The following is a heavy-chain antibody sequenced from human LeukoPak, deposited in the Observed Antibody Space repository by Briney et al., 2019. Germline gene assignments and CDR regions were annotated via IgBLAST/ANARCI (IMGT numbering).Heavy chain of an antibody. D-gene: IGHD1-1*01. CDR3: ARERQLERLTFGKEGSAFDY. Sequence: AGGSLRLSCAASGFTFSSYWMSWVRQAPGKGLEWVANIKQDGSEKCYVDSVKGRFTISRDNAKNSLYLQMNRLRAEDTAVYYCARERQLERLTFGKEGSAFDYWGQGTLVTVSS. V-gene: IGHV3-7*01. J-gene: IGHJ4*02. CDR2: IKQDGSEK. CDR1: GFTFSSYW.